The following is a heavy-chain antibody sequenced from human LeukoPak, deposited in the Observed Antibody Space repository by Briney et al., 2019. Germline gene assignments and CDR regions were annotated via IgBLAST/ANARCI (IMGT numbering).Heavy chain of an antibody. D-gene: IGHD3-3*01. Sequence: SETLSLTCTVSGCSISSYYWSWIRQPPGKGLEWIGYTYYSGSTNYNPSLKSRVTISVATSKNQFSLKLSSVTAADTAVYYCARGRAYYDFWSGYRHWGQGTLVPVSS. V-gene: IGHV4-59*12. CDR2: TYYSGST. J-gene: IGHJ4*02. CDR1: GCSISSYY. CDR3: ARGRAYYDFWSGYRH.